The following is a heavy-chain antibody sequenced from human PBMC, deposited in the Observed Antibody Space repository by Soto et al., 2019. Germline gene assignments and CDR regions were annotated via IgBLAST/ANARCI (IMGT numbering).Heavy chain of an antibody. V-gene: IGHV3-7*01. CDR1: GFTFSSYW. Sequence: PGGSLRLSCAASGFTFSSYWMSWVRQAPGKGQEWVANIKPDGSQKWYVDSVKGRFTISRDNAKKSLYLQMNSLRAEDTAVYYSASGDYYDSSGPFSDAFDIWGQGTMVTVSS. CDR3: ASGDYYDSSGPFSDAFDI. J-gene: IGHJ3*02. CDR2: IKPDGSQK. D-gene: IGHD3-22*01.